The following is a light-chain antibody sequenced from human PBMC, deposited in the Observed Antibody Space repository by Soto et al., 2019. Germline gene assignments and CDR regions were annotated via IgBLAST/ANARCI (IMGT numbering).Light chain of an antibody. CDR1: SSDVGRYNY. V-gene: IGLV2-14*03. CDR3: SSFTASTTQV. J-gene: IGLJ1*01. CDR2: DVN. Sequence: QSALTQPASVSGSPGQSITISCTGTSSDVGRYNYVSWYQQHPGKAPKLMIYDVNTWPSGVSNRFSGSKSGNTASLTISGLQAEDEADYYCSSFTASTTQVFGPGTSSPS.